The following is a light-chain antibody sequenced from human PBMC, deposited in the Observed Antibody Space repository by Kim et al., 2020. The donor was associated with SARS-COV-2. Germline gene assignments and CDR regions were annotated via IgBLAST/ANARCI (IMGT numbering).Light chain of an antibody. CDR3: ETWDTNTRV. J-gene: IGLJ3*02. V-gene: IGLV4-60*03. CDR1: SGHSTYI. CDR2: LEGSGSY. Sequence: SVKLTCTLSSGHSTYIIAWHQQQPGKAPRYLMKLEGSGSYNKGSGVPDRFSGSSSGADRYLTISNLQSQDEADYYCETWDTNTRVFGGGTKLTVL.